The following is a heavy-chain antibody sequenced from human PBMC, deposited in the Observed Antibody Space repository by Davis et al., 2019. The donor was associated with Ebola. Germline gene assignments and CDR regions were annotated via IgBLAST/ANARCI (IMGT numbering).Heavy chain of an antibody. D-gene: IGHD3-3*01. V-gene: IGHV3-30-3*01. CDR1: GFTFRSHS. CDR2: ISYDGNNK. Sequence: GESLKISCTASGFTFRSHSFHWVRQAPGKGLEWVAYISYDGNNKHYSDSVKGRFTLSRDNSKNTLSLQMNSLRGEDTAVYYCARVQNYDFWSGLGYWGQGVLVTVSS. J-gene: IGHJ4*02. CDR3: ARVQNYDFWSGLGY.